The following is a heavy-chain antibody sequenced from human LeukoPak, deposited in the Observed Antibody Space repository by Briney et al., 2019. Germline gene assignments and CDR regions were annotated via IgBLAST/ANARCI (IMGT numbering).Heavy chain of an antibody. V-gene: IGHV1-18*03. Sequence: ASVKVSCKASGYTFTSYGISWVRQAPGQGLEWMGWISAYNGNTNYAQKLQGRVTMTTDTSTSTAYMELRSLRSDDMAVYYCARDLEIVVVPAAVNWFDPWGQGTLVTVSS. D-gene: IGHD2-2*03. CDR1: GYTFTSYG. CDR2: ISAYNGNT. J-gene: IGHJ5*02. CDR3: ARDLEIVVVPAAVNWFDP.